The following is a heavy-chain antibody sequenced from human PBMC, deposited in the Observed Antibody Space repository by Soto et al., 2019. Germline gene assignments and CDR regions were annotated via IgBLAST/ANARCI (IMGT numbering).Heavy chain of an antibody. Sequence: GGSLRLSCAASGFTFSGSAMYWVRQASGKGLEWVGRIRSKANSYATAYAASVKGRFTISRDDSKNTAYLQMNSLKTEDTAVYYCTRVHHDILTGFRDYWGQGTLVTVSS. CDR2: IRSKANSYAT. CDR3: TRVHHDILTGFRDY. CDR1: GFTFSGSA. V-gene: IGHV3-73*01. D-gene: IGHD3-9*01. J-gene: IGHJ4*02.